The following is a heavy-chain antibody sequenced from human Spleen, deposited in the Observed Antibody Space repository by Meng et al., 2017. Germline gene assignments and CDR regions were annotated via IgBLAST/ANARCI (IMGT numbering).Heavy chain of an antibody. CDR3: ARWYSSGGFDH. Sequence: GESLKISCAASGFTFSNYAMSWVRQSPGKGLEWVSGINWNGGSIGYADSVKGRFTISRDNAKNSLHLEMNSLRAEDTAWYYCARWYSSGGFDHWGQGTLVTVSS. V-gene: IGHV3-20*04. J-gene: IGHJ5*02. D-gene: IGHD6-19*01. CDR2: INWNGGSI. CDR1: GFTFSNYA.